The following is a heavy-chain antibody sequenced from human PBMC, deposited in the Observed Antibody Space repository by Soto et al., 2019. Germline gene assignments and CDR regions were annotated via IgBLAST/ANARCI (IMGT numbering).Heavy chain of an antibody. D-gene: IGHD3-3*01. CDR1: GGSFSGYY. Sequence: SETLSLTCAVYGGSFSGYYWSWIRQPPGKGLEWIGEINHSGSTNYNPSLKSRVTISVDTSRNQFSLKLSSVTAADTAVYYCASRRYDFWSGYRFDYWGQGTLVTVSS. V-gene: IGHV4-34*01. CDR2: INHSGST. J-gene: IGHJ4*02. CDR3: ASRRYDFWSGYRFDY.